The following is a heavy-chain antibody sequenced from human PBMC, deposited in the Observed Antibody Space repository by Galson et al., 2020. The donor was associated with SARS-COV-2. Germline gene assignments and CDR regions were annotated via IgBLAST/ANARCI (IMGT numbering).Heavy chain of an antibody. CDR3: ASLFGYCSGGSCTPYFYGMDV. V-gene: IGHV3-21*01. CDR2: ISSSSSYI. D-gene: IGHD2-15*01. J-gene: IGHJ6*02. CDR1: GFTFSSYS. Sequence: GGSLRLSCAASGFTFSSYSMNWVRQAPGKGLEWVSSISSSSSYIYYADSVKGRFTIYRDKAKNSLYLQMNSLRAEDTAVYYCASLFGYCSGGSCTPYFYGMDVWGQGTTVIVSS.